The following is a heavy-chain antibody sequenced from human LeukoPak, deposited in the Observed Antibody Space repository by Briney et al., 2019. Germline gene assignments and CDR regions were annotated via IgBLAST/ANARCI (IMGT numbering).Heavy chain of an antibody. Sequence: PGGSLRLSCAASGFTVSSNYMSWVRQAPGKGLEWVSVIYSGGSTYYADSVKGRFTISRDNSKNTLYLQMNSLRAEDTAVYYCAELIYSNYGANWFDPWGQGTLVTVSS. J-gene: IGHJ5*02. V-gene: IGHV3-53*01. D-gene: IGHD4-11*01. CDR2: IYSGGST. CDR1: GFTVSSNY. CDR3: AELIYSNYGANWFDP.